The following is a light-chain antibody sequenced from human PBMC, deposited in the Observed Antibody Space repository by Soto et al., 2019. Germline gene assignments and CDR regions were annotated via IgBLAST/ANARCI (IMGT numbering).Light chain of an antibody. Sequence: DIQMTQSPSTLSASVGDRVTITCRASQSISSWLAWYQQKPGTAPKLLIYKASTLQSGVPSRFSGSGSGTEFTLTISSLQPGVSATYYSPKYNDNWPFGQGTNVDIK. CDR3: PKYNDNWP. CDR1: QSISSW. J-gene: IGKJ1*01. CDR2: KAS. V-gene: IGKV1-5*03.